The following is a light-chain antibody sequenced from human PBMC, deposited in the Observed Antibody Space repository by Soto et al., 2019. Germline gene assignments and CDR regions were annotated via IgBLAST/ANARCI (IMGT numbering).Light chain of an antibody. J-gene: IGKJ3*01. V-gene: IGKV1-9*01. CDR2: AAS. CDR3: QQLNSFPIP. CDR1: QGIANF. Sequence: IPLTQSPSSLSASVGDRVTISCRASQGIANFLAWYQQKPGKAPKLLIYAASTLQSGVPSRFSGSGSGTDFTLTSSSLHPEDFATYYCQQLNSFPIPFGPGTKVDIK.